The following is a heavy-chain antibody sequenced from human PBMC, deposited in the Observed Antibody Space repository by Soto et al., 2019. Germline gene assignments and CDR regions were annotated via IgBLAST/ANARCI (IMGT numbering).Heavy chain of an antibody. CDR2: IYHSGST. Sequence: SETLSLTCAVSGGSISSGGYSWSWIRQPPGKGLEWIGYIYHSGSTYYNPSLKSRVTISVDRSKNQFSLKLSSVTAADTAVYYCARALGSSWYWLIDYWGQGTLVTVSS. CDR3: ARALGSSWYWLIDY. J-gene: IGHJ4*02. CDR1: GGSISSGGYS. V-gene: IGHV4-30-2*01. D-gene: IGHD6-13*01.